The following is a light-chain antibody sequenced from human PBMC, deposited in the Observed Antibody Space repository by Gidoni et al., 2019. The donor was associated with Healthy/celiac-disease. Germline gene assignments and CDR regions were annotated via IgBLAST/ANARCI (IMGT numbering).Light chain of an antibody. J-gene: IGLJ2*01. Sequence: QSVLTQPPSVSGAPGQRVTISRPGSSSNIGAGYDVHWYQQLPGTAPKLLIYGNSNRPSGVPDRFSGSKSGTSASLAITGLQAEDEADYYCQSYDSSLSGSHVVFGGGTKLTVL. CDR1: SSNIGAGYD. V-gene: IGLV1-40*01. CDR2: GNS. CDR3: QSYDSSLSGSHVV.